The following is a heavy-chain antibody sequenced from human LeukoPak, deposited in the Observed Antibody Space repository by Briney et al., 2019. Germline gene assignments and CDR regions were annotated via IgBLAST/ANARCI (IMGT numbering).Heavy chain of an antibody. D-gene: IGHD3-16*01. CDR3: ARDRLGEFSFFVNYYYGMDV. CDR2: IKQDGSEK. J-gene: IGHJ6*02. V-gene: IGHV3-7*04. CDR1: GFTFSSYW. Sequence: GGSLRLSCAASGFTFSSYWMSWVLQAPGKGLEWVANIKQDGSEKYYVDSVKGRFTISRDNAKNSLYLQMNSLRAEDTAVYYCARDRLGEFSFFVNYYYGMDVWGQGTTVTVSS.